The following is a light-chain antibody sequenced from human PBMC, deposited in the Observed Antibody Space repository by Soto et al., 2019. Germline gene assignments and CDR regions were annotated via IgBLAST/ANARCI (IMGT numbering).Light chain of an antibody. CDR1: QAIFRDSSGRHL. CDR3: QQFYKPPLFT. V-gene: IGKV4-1*01. CDR2: WAS. J-gene: IGKJ2*01. Sequence: DIVMTQSPDSLAVSLGERATISCRSSQAIFRDSSGRHLLAWYQQKPGQHPKLLIYWASTRESGVPDRFSGSGSGTDFTLTISSLQSEDVAVYYCQQFYKPPLFTFGQGTKLEI.